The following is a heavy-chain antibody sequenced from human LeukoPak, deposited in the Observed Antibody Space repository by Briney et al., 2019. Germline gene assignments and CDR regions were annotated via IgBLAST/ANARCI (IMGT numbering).Heavy chain of an antibody. CDR1: GVSISSYY. J-gene: IGHJ4*02. V-gene: IGHV4-59*01. D-gene: IGHD6-13*01. CDR2: IYYSGST. CDR3: AKDSSTWDS. Sequence: PSETLSVTCTVSGVSISSYYWSWIRQPPGKGLEWIGYIYYSGSTNYNPSLKSRVTISLDTSRNQFPLKLSSVTAADTAVYYCAKDSSTWDSWGQGTLVTVSS.